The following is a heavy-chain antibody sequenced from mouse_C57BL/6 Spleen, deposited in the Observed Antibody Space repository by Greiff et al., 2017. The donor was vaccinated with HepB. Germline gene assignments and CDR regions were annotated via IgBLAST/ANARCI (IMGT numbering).Heavy chain of an antibody. J-gene: IGHJ4*01. V-gene: IGHV1-82*01. D-gene: IGHD3-2*02. CDR1: GYAFSSSW. CDR2: IYPGDGDT. CDR3: ESDSSGHFYYYAMDY. Sequence: VQVVESGPELVKPGASVKISCKASGYAFSSSWMNWVKQRPGKGLEWIGRIYPGDGDTNYNGKFKGKATLTADKSSSTAYMQLSSLTSEDSAVYFCESDSSGHFYYYAMDYWGQGTSVTVSS.